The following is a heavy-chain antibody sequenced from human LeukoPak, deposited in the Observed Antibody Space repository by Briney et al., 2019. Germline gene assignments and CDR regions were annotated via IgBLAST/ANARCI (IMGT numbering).Heavy chain of an antibody. Sequence: SGTLSLTCTVSGVSINGYSMSRVRQSAGKGLEWIGRICGSGSTNYNPSLESRATVSSDTSKNQFSLKLRSVTAADKAVYYCSRDMVREPLMYWFDPGGRGMLVTVS. CDR3: SRDMVREPLMYWFDP. CDR1: GVSINGYS. J-gene: IGHJ5*02. CDR2: ICGSGST. V-gene: IGHV4-4*07. D-gene: IGHD3-10*01.